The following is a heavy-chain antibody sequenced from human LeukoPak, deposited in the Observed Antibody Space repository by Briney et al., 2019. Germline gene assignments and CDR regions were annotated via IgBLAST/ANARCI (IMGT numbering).Heavy chain of an antibody. CDR2: ISSSSSSI. CDR1: GFTFSSYS. D-gene: IGHD4-11*01. CDR3: ARGPYTDY. J-gene: IGHJ4*02. V-gene: IGHV3-21*01. Sequence: GGSLRLSCAASGFTFSSYSMNWVRQAPGKGLDWVSSISSSSSSIYYADSVKGRFTISRDNAKNSLSLQMSSLRAEDTAVYYCARGPYTDYWGQGTLVTVSS.